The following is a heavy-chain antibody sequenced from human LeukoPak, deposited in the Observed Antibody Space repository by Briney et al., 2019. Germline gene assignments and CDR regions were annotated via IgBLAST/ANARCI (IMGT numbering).Heavy chain of an antibody. J-gene: IGHJ4*02. CDR3: AREEPIVATIPSVDDGFTFDY. CDR1: GFTFSSYW. CDR2: IKQDGSEK. D-gene: IGHD5-12*01. V-gene: IGHV3-7*01. Sequence: QAGGSLRLSCAASGFTFSSYWMSWVRQAPGKGLEWVANIKQDGSEKYYVDSVKGRFTISRDNAKNSLYLQMNSLRAEDTAVYYCAREEPIVATIPSVDDGFTFDYWGQGTLVTVSS.